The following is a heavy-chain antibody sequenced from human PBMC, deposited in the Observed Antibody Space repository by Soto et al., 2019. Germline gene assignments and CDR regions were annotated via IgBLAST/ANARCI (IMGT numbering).Heavy chain of an antibody. CDR1: GFTFSSYA. V-gene: IGHV3-30-3*01. CDR3: ARDGSPHFAY. CDR2: ISYDGSNK. D-gene: IGHD2-15*01. J-gene: IGHJ4*02. Sequence: QVQLVESGGGVVQPGRSLRLSCAASGFTFSSYAMHWVRQAPGKGLEWVAVISYDGSNKYYADSVKGRFTISRDNSKNTLYLQMNSLRAEDTAVYYCARDGSPHFAYWGQGTLVTVSS.